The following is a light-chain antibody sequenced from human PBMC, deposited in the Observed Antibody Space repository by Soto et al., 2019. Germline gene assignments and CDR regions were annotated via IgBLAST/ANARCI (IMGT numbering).Light chain of an antibody. CDR1: SSNIGSNT. Sequence: QSVLTQPPSASGIPGQRVTISCSGSSSNIGSNTVNWYQQLPGTAPKLLIYSNNQRPSGVPDRFSGSKSGTSASLAISGLQSEDEADYYCAAWDDSLNGSLVFGNGTKVTVL. V-gene: IGLV1-44*01. CDR2: SNN. J-gene: IGLJ1*01. CDR3: AAWDDSLNGSLV.